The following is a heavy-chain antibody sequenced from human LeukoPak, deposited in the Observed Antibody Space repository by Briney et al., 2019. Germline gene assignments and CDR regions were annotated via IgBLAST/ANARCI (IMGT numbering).Heavy chain of an antibody. V-gene: IGHV4-4*07. J-gene: IGHJ6*03. CDR1: GYSISSGYY. CDR3: ARGDKTLRAGWYRDYYYYYYMDV. Sequence: SETLSLTCTVSGYSISSGYYWSWIRQPAGKGLEWIGRIYTSGSTNYNPSLKSRVTMSVDTSKNQFSLKLSSVTAADTAVYYCARGDKTLRAGWYRDYYYYYYMDVWGKGTTVTISS. D-gene: IGHD6-19*01. CDR2: IYTSGST.